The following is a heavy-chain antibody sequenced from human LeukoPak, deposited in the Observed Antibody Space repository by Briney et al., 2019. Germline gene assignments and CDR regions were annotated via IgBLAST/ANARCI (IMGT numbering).Heavy chain of an antibody. J-gene: IGHJ3*02. D-gene: IGHD3-22*01. V-gene: IGHV3-64*01. CDR3: AREGHTSGHCGDFDI. Sequence: GGSLRLSCAASGFSFSTSVMHWVRQGPGKGLEYVSGIDSSGGSTHYASSSKDRFTISRDNSKNTLYLQMGDLRAEDMAVYYCAREGHTSGHCGDFDIWGQGTMVIVSS. CDR2: IDSSGGST. CDR1: GFSFSTSV.